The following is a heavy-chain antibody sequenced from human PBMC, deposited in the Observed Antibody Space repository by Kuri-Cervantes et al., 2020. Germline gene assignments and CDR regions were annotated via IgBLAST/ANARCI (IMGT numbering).Heavy chain of an antibody. CDR2: IIPIFGTA. D-gene: IGHD5-24*01. J-gene: IGHJ4*02. CDR3: ARGEGLEDGYNLYY. CDR1: GGTFSSYA. V-gene: IGHV1-69*13. Sequence: SVKVSCKASGGTFSSYAISWVRQAPGQGLEWMGGIIPIFGTANYAQKFQGRVTITADESTTTAHMELSSLRSEDSAVYYCARGEGLEDGYNLYYWGQGTLVTVSS.